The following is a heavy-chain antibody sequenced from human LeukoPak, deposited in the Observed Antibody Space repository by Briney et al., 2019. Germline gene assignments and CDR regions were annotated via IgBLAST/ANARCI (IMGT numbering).Heavy chain of an antibody. D-gene: IGHD6-13*01. CDR1: GYTFTSYA. CDR3: AGRIAAAGMGWFDP. Sequence: ASVKVSCKASGYTFTSYAMNWVRQAPGQGLGWMGWINTNTGNPTYAQGFTGRFVFSLDTSVSTAYLQISSLKAEDTAVYYCAGRIAAAGMGWFDPWGQGTLVTVSS. CDR2: INTNTGNP. V-gene: IGHV7-4-1*02. J-gene: IGHJ5*02.